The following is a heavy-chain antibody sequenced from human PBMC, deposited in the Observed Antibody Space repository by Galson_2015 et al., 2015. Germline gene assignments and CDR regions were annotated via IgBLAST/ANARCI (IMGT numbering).Heavy chain of an antibody. V-gene: IGHV1-8*01. CDR2: MNPNSGNT. J-gene: IGHJ5*02. CDR1: GYTFTSYD. CDR3: ARARRYCGGDCYSFDP. D-gene: IGHD2-21*02. Sequence: SVKVSCKASGYTFTSYDINWVRQATGQGLEWMGWMNPNSGNTGYAQKFQGRVTMTRNTSISTAYMELSSLRSEDTAVYYCARARRYCGGDCYSFDPWGQGTLVTVSS.